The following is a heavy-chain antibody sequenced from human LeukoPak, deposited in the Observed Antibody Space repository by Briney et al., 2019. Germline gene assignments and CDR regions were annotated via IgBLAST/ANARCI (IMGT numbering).Heavy chain of an antibody. CDR2: IKQDGSEK. Sequence: GGSLRLSCTASGFNFNKHGMHWVRQAPGKGLEWVANIKQDGSEKYYVDSVKGRFTISRDNAKNSLYLQMNSLRAEDTAVYYCARSDFWSGYPYYFDYWGQGTLVTVSS. J-gene: IGHJ4*02. D-gene: IGHD3-3*01. CDR3: ARSDFWSGYPYYFDY. V-gene: IGHV3-7*01. CDR1: GFNFNKHG.